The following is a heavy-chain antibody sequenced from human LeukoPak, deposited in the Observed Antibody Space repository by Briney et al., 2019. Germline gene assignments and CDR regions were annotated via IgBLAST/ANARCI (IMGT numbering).Heavy chain of an antibody. D-gene: IGHD3-22*01. CDR3: ARGPPDSTAYYDY. V-gene: IGHV3-53*01. Sequence: GGSLRLSCAASGFTFSSYSMNWVRQAPGKGLEWVSGLYSGGSIYYADSVKGRFTISRDNSKNTLYLQMNSLRAEDTAVYYCARGPPDSTAYYDYWGQGTLVTVSS. CDR1: GFTFSSYS. CDR2: LYSGGSI. J-gene: IGHJ4*02.